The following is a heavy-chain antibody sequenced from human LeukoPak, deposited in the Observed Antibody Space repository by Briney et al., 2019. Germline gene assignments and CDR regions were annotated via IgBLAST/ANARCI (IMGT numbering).Heavy chain of an antibody. CDR1: GFTFSSYW. V-gene: IGHV3-74*01. CDR3: TTIRPDY. J-gene: IGHJ4*02. Sequence: GGSLRLSCAASGFTFSSYWMHWVRQAPGKGLVWVSHIKSDDSNTYYADSVKGRFTISRDNAKNTLYLQMDTLRAEDTAVYYCTTIRPDYWGQGALVTVSS. D-gene: IGHD5-12*01. CDR2: IKSDDSNT.